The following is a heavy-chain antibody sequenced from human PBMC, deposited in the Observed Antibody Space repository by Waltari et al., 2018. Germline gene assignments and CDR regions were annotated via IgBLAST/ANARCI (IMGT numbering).Heavy chain of an antibody. CDR2: IYYSGST. D-gene: IGHD6-13*01. V-gene: IGHV4-31*02. J-gene: IGHJ5*02. CDR1: ISSGGYY. CDR3: ARSKVRMVAAAGTVPWFDP. Sequence: ISSGGYYWSWIRQHPGKGLEWIGYIYYSGSTYYNPSLKSRVTISVDTSKNQFSLKLSSVTAADTAVYYCARSKVRMVAAAGTVPWFDPWGQGTLVTVSS.